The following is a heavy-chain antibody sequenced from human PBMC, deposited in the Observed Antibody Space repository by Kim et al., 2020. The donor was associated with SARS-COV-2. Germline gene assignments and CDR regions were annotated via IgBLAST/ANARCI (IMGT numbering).Heavy chain of an antibody. J-gene: IGHJ5*02. Sequence: SETLSLTCAVYGGSFSGYYWSWIRQPPGKGLEWIGEINHSGSTNYNPSLKSRVTISVDTSKNQFSLKLSSVTAADTAVYYCARVPIRYFDWLKVNHWGFDPWGQGTLVTVSS. CDR1: GGSFSGYY. D-gene: IGHD3-9*01. CDR2: INHSGST. V-gene: IGHV4-34*01. CDR3: ARVPIRYFDWLKVNHWGFDP.